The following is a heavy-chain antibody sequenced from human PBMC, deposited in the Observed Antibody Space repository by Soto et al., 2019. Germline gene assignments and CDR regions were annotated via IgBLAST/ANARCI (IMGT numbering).Heavy chain of an antibody. D-gene: IGHD3-16*01. CDR3: SSGGRWLQSTSYFGMDS. J-gene: IGHJ6*02. Sequence: SVKVSCKASGGTFRSYAISWVRQAPGQGLEWMGGIIPIFGTANYAQKFPGRVTITADESTNTAYTELSSPRSEDPAVYSCSSGGRWLQSTSYFGMDSWGQGTTVTVSS. CDR1: GGTFRSYA. CDR2: IIPIFGTA. V-gene: IGHV1-69*13.